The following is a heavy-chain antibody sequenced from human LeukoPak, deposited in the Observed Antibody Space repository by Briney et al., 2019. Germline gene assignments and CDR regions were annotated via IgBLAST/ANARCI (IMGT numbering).Heavy chain of an antibody. CDR1: GFTFTDYY. CDR2: ITVGGGVT. CDR3: ARGIGSSSILDF. D-gene: IGHD6-6*01. V-gene: IGHV3-11*01. J-gene: IGHJ4*02. Sequence: GGSLSLSCAASGFTFTDYYMSWIRQAPGKGLECISYITVGGGVTYYADSVKGRFTVSRDSAKNSQSLHMDSLRVEDTAVYYCARGIGSSSILDFWGQGTLVTVSS.